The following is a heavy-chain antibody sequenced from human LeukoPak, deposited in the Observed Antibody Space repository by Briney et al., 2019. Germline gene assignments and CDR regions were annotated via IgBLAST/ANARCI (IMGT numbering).Heavy chain of an antibody. CDR1: GYTFTSYD. D-gene: IGHD6-13*01. V-gene: IGHV1-18*01. Sequence: ASVKVSCKASGYTFTSYDISWVRQAPGQGLEWMGGISAYNGNTNYAQKLQGRVTMTTDTSTSTAYMELRSLRSDDSAVYFCARVPIPPYSSSWYQPFDYWGQGTLVTVSS. CDR3: ARVPIPPYSSSWYQPFDY. J-gene: IGHJ4*02. CDR2: ISAYNGNT.